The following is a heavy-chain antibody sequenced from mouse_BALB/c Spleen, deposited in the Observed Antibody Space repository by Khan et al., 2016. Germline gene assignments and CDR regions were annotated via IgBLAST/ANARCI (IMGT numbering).Heavy chain of an antibody. Sequence: QVQLQQSGPGLVAPSQSLSITCTVSVFSLSRYNVHWIRQPPGKGLEWLGMIWGGGNTDYNSTLKSRLSITKDNSKSQVFLKMNSLQTDDTAMFYCVRNVDKAWFAYWGQGTLVTVSA. V-gene: IGHV2-6-4*01. CDR3: VRNVDKAWFAY. CDR1: VFSLSRYN. CDR2: IWGGGNT. J-gene: IGHJ3*01.